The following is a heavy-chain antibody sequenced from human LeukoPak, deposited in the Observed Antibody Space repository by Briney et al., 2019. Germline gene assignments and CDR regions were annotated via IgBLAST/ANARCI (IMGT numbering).Heavy chain of an antibody. D-gene: IGHD4-17*01. CDR2: ITGNGRGT. J-gene: IGHJ3*01. Sequence: GGSLRLSCAASGFTFSNYAMTWVRQAPGKGLEWVSSITGNGRGTSYGDSVRGRFTVSRDNSKNTLYLQMNSLRAEDTALYYCGKDPNGDYVGAFDFWGQGTLVTVSS. CDR1: GFTFSNYA. V-gene: IGHV3-23*01. CDR3: GKDPNGDYVGAFDF.